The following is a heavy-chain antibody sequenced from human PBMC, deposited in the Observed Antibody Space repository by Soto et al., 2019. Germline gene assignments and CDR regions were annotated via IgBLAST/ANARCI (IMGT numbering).Heavy chain of an antibody. D-gene: IGHD4-17*01. Sequence: QVQLQESGPGLVKPSGTLSLTCVVSGGSVTGDSWWSWVRQSPGKGLEWIGEIFRSGTTNYNPSPKMRVTISTDKPKNHFSLKLPSATAADTAVSYCASGGEYTWPPWGQGTLVTVSS. J-gene: IGHJ5*02. CDR1: GGSVTGDSW. CDR3: ASGGEYTWPP. V-gene: IGHV4-4*02. CDR2: IFRSGTT.